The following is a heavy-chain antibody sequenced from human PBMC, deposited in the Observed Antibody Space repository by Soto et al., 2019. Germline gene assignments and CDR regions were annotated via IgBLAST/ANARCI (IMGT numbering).Heavy chain of an antibody. J-gene: IGHJ4*01. D-gene: IGHD2-2*01. CDR2: ISGGGGST. Sequence: EVQLLESGGGLVQPGGSLRLSCAGSGFTFSSYAMSWVRQAPGKGLEWVSDISGGGGSTYYEDSVKGRFTIFRDHSKNTLYLQMNSLRAEDTAVYYGAKRLGYCSSGSCQYWGHGTLVTVSS. CDR1: GFTFSSYA. V-gene: IGHV3-23*01. CDR3: AKRLGYCSSGSCQY.